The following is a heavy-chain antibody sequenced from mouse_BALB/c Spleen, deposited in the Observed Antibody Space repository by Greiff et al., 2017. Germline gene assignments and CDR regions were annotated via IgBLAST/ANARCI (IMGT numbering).Heavy chain of an antibody. CDR3: ARDFWDGFAY. D-gene: IGHD4-1*01. CDR2: ISSGGSYT. Sequence: EVQGVESGGGLVKPGGSLKLSCAASGFTFSSYAMSWVRQSPEKRLEWVAEISSGGSYTYYPDTVTGRFTISRDNAKNTLYLEMSSLRSEDTAMYYCARDFWDGFAYWGQGTLVTVSA. CDR1: GFTFSSYA. V-gene: IGHV5-9-4*01. J-gene: IGHJ3*01.